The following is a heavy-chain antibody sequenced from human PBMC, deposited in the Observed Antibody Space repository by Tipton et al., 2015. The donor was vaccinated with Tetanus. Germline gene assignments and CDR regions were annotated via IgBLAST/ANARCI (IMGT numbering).Heavy chain of an antibody. CDR2: VNYVGST. J-gene: IGHJ5*02. V-gene: IGHV4-34*01. D-gene: IGHD2-2*01. CDR3: AASVVRWPVP. CDR1: GGSFSDYF. Sequence: TLSLTCAVHGGSFSDYFWSWLRQSPGKGLEWIGEVNYVGSTNYNPSLKSRVTMSVDASKKQLSLKLTSVTAADTAVYYCAASVVRWPVPWGQGTRVTV.